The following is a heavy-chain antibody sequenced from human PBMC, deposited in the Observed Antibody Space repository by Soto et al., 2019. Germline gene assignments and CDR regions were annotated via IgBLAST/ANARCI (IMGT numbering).Heavy chain of an antibody. V-gene: IGHV4-39*01. CDR3: ARHQIAVAGRTGFDY. J-gene: IGHJ4*02. CDR1: GGSISSSSYY. Sequence: SETLSLTCTVSGGSISSSSYYWGWIRQPPGKGLEWIGSIYYSGSTYYNPSLKSRVTISVDTSKNQFSLKLSSVTAADTAVYYCARHQIAVAGRTGFDYWGQGTMVTVYS. CDR2: IYYSGST. D-gene: IGHD6-19*01.